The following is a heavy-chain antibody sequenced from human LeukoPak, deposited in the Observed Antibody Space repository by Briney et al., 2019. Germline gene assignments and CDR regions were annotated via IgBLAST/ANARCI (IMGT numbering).Heavy chain of an antibody. CDR3: ARTYDFGRGPPGDAFDN. CDR1: GFTFSSYA. V-gene: IGHV3-48*01. D-gene: IGHD3-3*01. CDR2: IDARSGIT. Sequence: GGSLRLSCAASGFTFSSYAMNWVRQAPGKGPEWVSYIDARSGITYYADSVQGRFTLSRDNARESVFLQMDSLRVDDTAVYYCARTYDFGRGPPGDAFDNWGPGTWVIVSS. J-gene: IGHJ3*02.